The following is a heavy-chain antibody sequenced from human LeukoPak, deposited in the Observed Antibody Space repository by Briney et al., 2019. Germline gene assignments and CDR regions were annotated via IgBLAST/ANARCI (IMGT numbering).Heavy chain of an antibody. CDR3: AKDRYSNYGNWFDP. Sequence: GGSLRLSCAASGFTFSSYAMNWVRQAPGKGLEGVSGISGSGGSTYNADSVKGRFTISRDNSKNTLYLQMDSLRAEDTAVYYCAKDRYSNYGNWFDPWGQGTLVTVFS. CDR2: ISGSGGST. CDR1: GFTFSSYA. D-gene: IGHD4-11*01. V-gene: IGHV3-23*01. J-gene: IGHJ5*02.